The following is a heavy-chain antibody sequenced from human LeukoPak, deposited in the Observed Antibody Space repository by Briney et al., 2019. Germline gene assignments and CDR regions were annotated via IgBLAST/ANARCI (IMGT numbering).Heavy chain of an antibody. CDR2: IYYSGST. V-gene: IGHV4-39*01. Sequence: SETQSLTCTVSGGSISSSSYYWGWIRQPPGKGLEWIGSIYYSGSTYYNPSLKSRVTISVDTSKNQFSLKLSSVTAADTAVYYCARSIVVVTAPFDYWGQGTLVTVSS. CDR3: ARSIVVVTAPFDY. D-gene: IGHD2-21*02. CDR1: GGSISSSSYY. J-gene: IGHJ4*02.